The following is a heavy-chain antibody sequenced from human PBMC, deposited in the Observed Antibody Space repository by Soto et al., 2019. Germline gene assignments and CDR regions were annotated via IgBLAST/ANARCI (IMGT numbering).Heavy chain of an antibody. Sequence: QLQLQESGPGLVKPSATLSLTCTVSGGSISSSRYYWGWIRPPPGQGLEWIGSFYYSASTYYNPSLKSRVTISVDTSKNQFSLKLSSVTAADTAVYDWARHWGRQVFDYWGQGTLVTVSS. J-gene: IGHJ4*02. CDR1: GGSISSSRYY. D-gene: IGHD3-16*01. V-gene: IGHV4-39*01. CDR3: ARHWGRQVFDY. CDR2: FYYSAST.